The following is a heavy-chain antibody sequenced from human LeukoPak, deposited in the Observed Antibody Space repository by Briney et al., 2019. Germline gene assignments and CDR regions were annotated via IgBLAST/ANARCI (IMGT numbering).Heavy chain of an antibody. J-gene: IGHJ4*02. CDR3: AKGLQQLVINY. V-gene: IGHV3-30*18. CDR1: GFTFSSYG. D-gene: IGHD6-13*01. CDR2: ISYDGSNK. Sequence: GRSLRLSCAASGFTFSSYGMHWVRQAPGKGLEWVAVISYDGSNKYYADSVKGRFTISRDNSKNALYLQMNSLRAEDTAVYYCAKGLQQLVINYWGQGTLVTVSP.